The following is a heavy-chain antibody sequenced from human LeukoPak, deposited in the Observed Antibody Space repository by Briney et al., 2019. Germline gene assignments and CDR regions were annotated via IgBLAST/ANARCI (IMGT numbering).Heavy chain of an antibody. CDR3: ARDVTIFGVAPFDY. CDR1: GGSISSYY. J-gene: IGHJ4*02. Sequence: SETLSLTCTVSGGSISSYYWSWIRQPAGKGLEWIGRIYTSGSTNYNPSLKSRVTMSVDTSKNQFSLKLSSVTAADTAVYYCARDVTIFGVAPFDYWGQGTLVTVSS. V-gene: IGHV4-4*07. CDR2: IYTSGST. D-gene: IGHD3-3*01.